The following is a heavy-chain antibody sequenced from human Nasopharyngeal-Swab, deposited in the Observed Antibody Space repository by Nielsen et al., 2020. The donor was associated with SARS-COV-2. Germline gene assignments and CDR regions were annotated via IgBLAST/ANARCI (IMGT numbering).Heavy chain of an antibody. D-gene: IGHD3-16*01. J-gene: IGHJ6*03. V-gene: IGHV3-74*01. CDR1: GFPFNSYW. CDR3: AREGFDYPFGYMDV. CDR2: ITSDVTNT. Sequence: GESLKISCAASGFPFNSYWMHWVRQAPGKGLVWVSRITSDVTNTIYADSAKGRFTISRDNAKNTLYLQINSLRAEDTAVYYCAREGFDYPFGYMDVWGKGTTVTVSS.